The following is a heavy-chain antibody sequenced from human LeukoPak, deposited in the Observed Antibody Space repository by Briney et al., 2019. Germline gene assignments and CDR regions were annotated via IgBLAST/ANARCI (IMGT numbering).Heavy chain of an antibody. CDR3: AKGVVVVPAPPGAFDI. CDR2: ISGSGGST. CDR1: GFTFSSYG. J-gene: IGHJ3*02. V-gene: IGHV3-23*01. Sequence: HPGGSLRLSCAASGFTFSSYGMSWVRQAPGKGLEWVSAISGSGGSTYYADSVKGRFTISRDNSKNTLYLQMNSLRAEDTAVYYCAKGVVVVPAPPGAFDIWGQGTMVTVSS. D-gene: IGHD2-2*01.